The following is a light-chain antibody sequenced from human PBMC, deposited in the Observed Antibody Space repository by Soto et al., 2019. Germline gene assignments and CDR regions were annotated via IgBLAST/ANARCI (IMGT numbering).Light chain of an antibody. CDR3: CSSAGTYV. J-gene: IGLJ1*01. CDR1: SSDVGSYNF. CDR2: EGT. V-gene: IGLV2-23*01. Sequence: QSALTQPASVSGSPGQSITISCTGTSSDVGSYNFVSWYQQHPGKAPKLMIYEGTKRPSGVSNRFSGSKSGNTASLTISGLQADDEADYYCCSSAGTYVFGAGTKVTVL.